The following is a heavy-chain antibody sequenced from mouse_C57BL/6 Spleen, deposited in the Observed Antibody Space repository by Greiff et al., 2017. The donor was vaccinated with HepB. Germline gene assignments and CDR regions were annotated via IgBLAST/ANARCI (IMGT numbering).Heavy chain of an antibody. V-gene: IGHV1-64*01. J-gene: IGHJ2*01. CDR3: ARGVS. CDR1: GYTFTNYW. CDR2: IHPNSGST. Sequence: QVQLQQPGAELVKPGASVKLSCKASGYTFTNYWMHWVKQKPGQGLEWIGMIHPNSGSTHYTEKLKSKATLTVDKSSSTAYMQLSSLASEDSAVDYCARGVSWGQGTTLTVSS.